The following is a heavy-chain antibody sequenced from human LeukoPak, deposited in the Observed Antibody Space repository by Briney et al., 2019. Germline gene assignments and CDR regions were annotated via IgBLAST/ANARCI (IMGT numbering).Heavy chain of an antibody. CDR2: IYTSGST. CDR1: GGSISSYY. J-gene: IGHJ4*02. D-gene: IGHD6-19*01. CDR3: ARVGYSSGWYDGDYFDY. Sequence: SETLSLTCTASGGSISSYYWSWIRQPAGKGLEWIGRIYTSGSTNYNPSLKSRVTMSVDTSKNQFSLKLSSVTAADTAVYYCARVGYSSGWYDGDYFDYWGQGTLVTVSS. V-gene: IGHV4-4*07.